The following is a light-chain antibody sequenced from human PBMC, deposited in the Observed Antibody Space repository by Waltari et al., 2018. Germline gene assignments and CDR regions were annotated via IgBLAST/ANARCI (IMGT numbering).Light chain of an antibody. CDR3: QQRRDWPTFT. CDR1: QNIVTS. V-gene: IGKV3-11*01. J-gene: IGKJ4*01. CDR2: ESS. Sequence: EVVLTQSPATLSLSQGERATLSCRADQNIVTSLAWYQQKPGQAPRLVIYESSNSAPGIPPVFSGSGSVTDFTLTISSLEPEDFALYYCQQRRDWPTFTFGGGTKVE.